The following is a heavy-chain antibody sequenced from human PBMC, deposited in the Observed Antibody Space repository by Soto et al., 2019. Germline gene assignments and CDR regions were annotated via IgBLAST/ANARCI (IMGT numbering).Heavy chain of an antibody. J-gene: IGHJ6*02. CDR1: GGSISSGGYY. Sequence: SETLSLTCTVSGGSISSGGYYWSWIRQHPGKGLEWIGYIYYSGSTYYNPSLKSRVTISVDTSKNQFSLKLSSVTAADTAVYYCARGPKYYELYGMDVWGQGTTVTVSS. CDR2: IYYSGST. D-gene: IGHD3-22*01. V-gene: IGHV4-31*03. CDR3: ARGPKYYELYGMDV.